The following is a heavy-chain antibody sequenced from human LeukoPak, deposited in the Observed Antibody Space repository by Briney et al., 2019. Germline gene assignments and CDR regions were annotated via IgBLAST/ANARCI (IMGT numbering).Heavy chain of an antibody. CDR3: SAIEMATITDDY. CDR1: GYTFTSYS. D-gene: IGHD5-24*01. J-gene: IGHJ4*02. V-gene: IGHV1-18*01. Sequence: GASVKVSCKASGYTFTSYSISWVRQAPGQGLEWMGWISAYNGNTNYAQKLQGRVTMTTDTSTSTAYMELRSLRSDDTAVYYCSAIEMATITDDYWGQGTLVTVSS. CDR2: ISAYNGNT.